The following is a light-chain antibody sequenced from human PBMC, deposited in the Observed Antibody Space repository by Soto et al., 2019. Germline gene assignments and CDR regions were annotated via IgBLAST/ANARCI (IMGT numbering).Light chain of an antibody. CDR1: QSVSSY. CDR2: DAS. CDR3: QQYGSSPRT. V-gene: IGKV3-20*01. Sequence: EIMLRQSPATLALSAWERATLSCMASQSVSSYLAWYQQKPGQAPRLLIYDASSRATGIPDRFSGSGSGTDFTLTISRLEPEDFAVYYCQQYGSSPRTFGQGTKVDIK. J-gene: IGKJ1*01.